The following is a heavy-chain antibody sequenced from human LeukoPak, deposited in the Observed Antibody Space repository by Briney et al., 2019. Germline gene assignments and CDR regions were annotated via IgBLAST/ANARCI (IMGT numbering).Heavy chain of an antibody. CDR2: IYYSGST. J-gene: IGHJ5*02. CDR3: ARVSSMGPRKRVVPAAMPARLNNWFDP. D-gene: IGHD2-2*01. Sequence: SETLSLTCTVSGGSISSSSYYWGWIRQPPGKGLEWIGSIYYSGSTYYNPSLKSRVTISVDTSKNQFSLKLSSVTAADTAVYYCARVSSMGPRKRVVPAAMPARLNNWFDPWGQGTLVTVSS. V-gene: IGHV4-39*07. CDR1: GGSISSSSYY.